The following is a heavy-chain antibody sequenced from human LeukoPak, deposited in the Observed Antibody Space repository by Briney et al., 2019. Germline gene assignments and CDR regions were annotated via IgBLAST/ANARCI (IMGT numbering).Heavy chain of an antibody. J-gene: IGHJ4*02. V-gene: IGHV3-66*01. D-gene: IGHD5-12*01. CDR2: IYSGGNT. CDR3: AREDSGYGLHLDY. Sequence: PGGSLRLSCAASGFAVIDNYMNWVRQAPGKGLEWVAVIYSGGNTYYADSVAGRFTISRDTATNTVYLQMNSLRAGDTAVYYCAREDSGYGLHLDYWGQGTLVTVSS. CDR1: GFAVIDNY.